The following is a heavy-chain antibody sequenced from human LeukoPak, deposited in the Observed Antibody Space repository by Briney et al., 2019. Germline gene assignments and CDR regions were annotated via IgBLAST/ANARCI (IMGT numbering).Heavy chain of an antibody. CDR3: ARVGAVAAPDY. V-gene: IGHV3-72*01. CDR1: GFTFSDHY. CDR2: TRNKANSYTT. Sequence: PGGSLRLSCAASGFTFSDHYMDWVRQAPGKGLEWVGRTRNKANSYTTEYAASVKGRFTISRDDSKNSLYLQMNSLKTEDTAVYYCARVGAVAAPDYWGKGTLVTVSS. D-gene: IGHD6-19*01. J-gene: IGHJ4*02.